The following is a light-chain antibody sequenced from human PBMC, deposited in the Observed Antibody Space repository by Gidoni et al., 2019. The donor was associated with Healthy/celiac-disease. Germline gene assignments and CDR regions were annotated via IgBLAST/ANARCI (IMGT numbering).Light chain of an antibody. CDR3: QQYNNWPPV. J-gene: IGKJ3*01. CDR1: QSVSSN. Sequence: IELSQLPATLSVSPGERATLPCRASQSVSSNLAWYQQKPGQAPRLLIYGASTRATGIPARFSGSGSGTEFTLTISSLQSEDFAVYYCQQYNNWPPVFGQGTKVDIK. CDR2: GAS. V-gene: IGKV3-15*01.